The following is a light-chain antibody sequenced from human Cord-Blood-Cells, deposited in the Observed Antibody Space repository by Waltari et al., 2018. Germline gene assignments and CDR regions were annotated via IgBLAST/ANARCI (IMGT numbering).Light chain of an antibody. J-gene: IGLJ1*01. Sequence: QSVLTQPPSASGTPGQRVTISCSGSSPNIGSNTVNWYQQPPGTAPKLLLYRNNQRPSGVPDRCSGAKSGTSASRAISGLQSEDEADYYCAAWDDSLNGYVFGTGTKVTVL. CDR2: RNN. CDR1: SPNIGSNT. V-gene: IGLV1-44*01. CDR3: AAWDDSLNGYV.